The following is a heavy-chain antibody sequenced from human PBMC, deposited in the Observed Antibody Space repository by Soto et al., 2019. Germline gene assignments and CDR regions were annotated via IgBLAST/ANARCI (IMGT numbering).Heavy chain of an antibody. CDR1: GGSVTSSTSS. J-gene: IGHJ5*02. CDR2: IFYGHGT. CDR3: ARQPTGYPNWFDA. D-gene: IGHD3-9*01. Sequence: QVQLQESGPGLVNPSETLSLTCTVSGGSVTSSTSSWAWVRQPPGKGLHWIGTIFYGHGTYYNPSAESRVTISLDTSKIQFSLELTSVTAADTAVYYCARQPTGYPNWFDAWGRGILVIVSS. V-gene: IGHV4-39*01.